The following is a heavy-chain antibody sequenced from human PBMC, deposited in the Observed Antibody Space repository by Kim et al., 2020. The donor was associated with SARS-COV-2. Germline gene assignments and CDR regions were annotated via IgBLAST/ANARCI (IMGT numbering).Heavy chain of an antibody. Sequence: SETLSLTCTVSDGSISSYYWSWIRQPPGKGLDWIGYIYYSGSTNSNYTLTRRVTITVDTSKNQLSLHVKSVTATDTAVLNCARGIHLYDGAYFDS. V-gene: IGHV4-59*01. CDR2: IYYSGST. CDR3: ARGIHLYDGAYFDS. CDR1: DGSISSYY. J-gene: IGHJ5*01. D-gene: IGHD3-22*01.